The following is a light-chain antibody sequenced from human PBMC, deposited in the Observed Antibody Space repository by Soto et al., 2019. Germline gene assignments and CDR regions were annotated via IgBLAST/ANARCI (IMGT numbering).Light chain of an antibody. Sequence: EIVLTQSPDTRSLSPGERATLSCRASQSVSNNYLTWYQQKPGQAPRLLIYDASSRATGIPDRFSASGSGTDFTLTISRLEPEDFAAYYCQQYDRSPRTFGQGTKVEIK. J-gene: IGKJ1*01. CDR1: QSVSNNY. CDR2: DAS. CDR3: QQYDRSPRT. V-gene: IGKV3-20*01.